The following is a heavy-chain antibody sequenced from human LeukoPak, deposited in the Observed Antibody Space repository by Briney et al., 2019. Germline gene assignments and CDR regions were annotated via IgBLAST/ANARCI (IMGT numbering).Heavy chain of an antibody. Sequence: ASVKVSCKASGYTFTGYYMHWVRQAPGQGLEWMGWINPNSGGTNYAQKFQGRVTMTRDTSISTAYMELSRPRSDDTAVYYCARGLSEYSGSYYADYWGQGTLVTVSS. D-gene: IGHD1-26*01. CDR3: ARGLSEYSGSYYADY. V-gene: IGHV1-2*02. J-gene: IGHJ4*02. CDR2: INPNSGGT. CDR1: GYTFTGYY.